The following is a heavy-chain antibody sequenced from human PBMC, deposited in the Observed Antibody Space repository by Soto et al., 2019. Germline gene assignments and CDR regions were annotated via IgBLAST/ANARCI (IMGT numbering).Heavy chain of an antibody. D-gene: IGHD2-21*02. Sequence: GGSLRLSCAASGFTFSSYAMSWVRQAPGKGLEWVSAISGSGGSTYYADSVKGRFTISRDNSKNTLYLQMNSLRAEDTAVYYCAKAETYCGGDCYSTYFDYWGQGTLVTVSS. J-gene: IGHJ4*02. CDR1: GFTFSSYA. V-gene: IGHV3-23*01. CDR3: AKAETYCGGDCYSTYFDY. CDR2: ISGSGGST.